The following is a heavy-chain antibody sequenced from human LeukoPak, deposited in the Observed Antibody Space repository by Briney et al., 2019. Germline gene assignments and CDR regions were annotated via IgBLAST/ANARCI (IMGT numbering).Heavy chain of an antibody. CDR2: IYYSGST. Sequence: PWETLSLTCAVSGGSISSGGYSWSWIRQPPGKGLEWIGYIYYSGSTYYNPSLKSRVTISVDTSKNQFSLKLSSVTAADTAVYYCARSPISPSTYYYDSSDYPWYFDYWGQGTLVTVSS. V-gene: IGHV4-30-4*07. D-gene: IGHD3-22*01. CDR3: ARSPISPSTYYYDSSDYPWYFDY. CDR1: GGSISSGGYS. J-gene: IGHJ4*02.